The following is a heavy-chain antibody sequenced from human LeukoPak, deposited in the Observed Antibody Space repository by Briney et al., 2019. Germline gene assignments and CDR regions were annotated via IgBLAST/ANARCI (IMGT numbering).Heavy chain of an antibody. V-gene: IGHV1-18*01. D-gene: IGHD3-10*01. CDR3: ARDNRITMVRGATYYGMDV. CDR2: ISAYNGNT. Sequence: HGASVKVSCKASGYIFTSYGISWVRQAPGQGLEWMGWISAYNGNTNYAQKLQGRVTMTTNTSTSTAYMELRSLRSDDTAVYYCARDNRITMVRGATYYGMDVWGQGTTVTVSS. CDR1: GYIFTSYG. J-gene: IGHJ6*02.